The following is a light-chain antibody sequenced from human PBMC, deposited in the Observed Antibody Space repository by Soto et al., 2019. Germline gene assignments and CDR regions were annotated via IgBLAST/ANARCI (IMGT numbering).Light chain of an antibody. Sequence: EIVLTQSPATLSVSPVVRATLXCRASQSISGTLAWYQQKPGQAPRLLIYGASRRATGFPARFSGSGSGTDFTLTISSLQSEDFAVYYCQQFDNWPWTFGQGTKVDIK. CDR3: QQFDNWPWT. CDR2: GAS. V-gene: IGKV3-15*01. CDR1: QSISGT. J-gene: IGKJ1*01.